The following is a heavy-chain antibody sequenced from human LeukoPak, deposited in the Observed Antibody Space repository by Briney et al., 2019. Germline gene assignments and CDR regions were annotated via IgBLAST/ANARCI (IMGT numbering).Heavy chain of an antibody. J-gene: IGHJ4*02. V-gene: IGHV4-59*12. D-gene: IGHD3-3*01. CDR3: ARGRTYYDFWSGYSHNYFDY. CDR1: GGSISSYY. Sequence: PSETLSLTCTVSGGSISSYYWSWIRQPPGKGLEWIGFIYDSGSTNYNPSLKSRVTISVDTSKNQSSLKLSSVTAADTAVYYCARGRTYYDFWSGYSHNYFDYWGQGTLVTVSS. CDR2: IYDSGST.